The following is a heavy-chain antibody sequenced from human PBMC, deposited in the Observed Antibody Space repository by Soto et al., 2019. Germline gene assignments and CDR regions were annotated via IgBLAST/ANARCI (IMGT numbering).Heavy chain of an antibody. CDR2: NSWNSGSI. Sequence: EVQLVESGGGLVQPGRSLRLSCAASGFTFDDYAMRWVRQAPGKGLEWVSGNSWNSGSIGYADSVKGRFTISRDNAKNSLYLQMNSLRAEDTALYYCARITMVRGVRWFDPWGQGTLVTVSS. J-gene: IGHJ5*02. CDR3: ARITMVRGVRWFDP. V-gene: IGHV3-9*01. CDR1: GFTFDDYA. D-gene: IGHD3-10*01.